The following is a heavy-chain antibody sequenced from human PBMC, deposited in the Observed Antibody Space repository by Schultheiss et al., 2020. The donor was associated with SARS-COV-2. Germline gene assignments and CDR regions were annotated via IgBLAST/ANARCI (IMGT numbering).Heavy chain of an antibody. D-gene: IGHD6-19*01. CDR3: AKAIQQWLVHWYFDL. J-gene: IGHJ2*01. V-gene: IGHV3-23*01. Sequence: GGSLRLSCAASGFTFSSYAMSWVRQAPGKGLEWVSAISGSGGSTYYADSVKGRFTISRDNSKNTLYLQMNSLRAEDTAVYYCAKAIQQWLVHWYFDLWGRGTLVTVSS. CDR2: ISGSGGST. CDR1: GFTFSSYA.